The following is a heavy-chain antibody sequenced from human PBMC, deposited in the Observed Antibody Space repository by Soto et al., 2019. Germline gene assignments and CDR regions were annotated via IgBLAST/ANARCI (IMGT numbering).Heavy chain of an antibody. Sequence: PSKTVYLSCPVYGGSGSCWYWAWILRTPRSGMEWMGEINHSGSKNYNPSLKSRVTISVETSKNQFSLRLNSVTAADTAVYYCARAPGGRGVIITQYYYYGIDVWGQGTTV. CDR1: GGSGSCWY. D-gene: IGHD3-10*01. CDR2: INHSGSK. J-gene: IGHJ6*02. V-gene: IGHV4-34*01. CDR3: ARAPGGRGVIITQYYYYGIDV.